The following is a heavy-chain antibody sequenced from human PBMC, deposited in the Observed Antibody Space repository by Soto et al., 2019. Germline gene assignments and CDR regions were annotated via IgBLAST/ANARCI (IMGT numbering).Heavy chain of an antibody. CDR2: INAGNGKT. J-gene: IGHJ6*02. CDR1: GYTFTNYA. CDR3: ATGESGHYFGMDF. D-gene: IGHD5-12*01. V-gene: IGHV1-3*01. Sequence: ASVKVSCKASGYTFTNYAIHWVRQAPGQRLEWMGWINAGNGKTKYSQNFQGRVTITRDTSASIVYMEVNSLRSEDTALYFCATGESGHYFGMDFWGQGTPVTVSS.